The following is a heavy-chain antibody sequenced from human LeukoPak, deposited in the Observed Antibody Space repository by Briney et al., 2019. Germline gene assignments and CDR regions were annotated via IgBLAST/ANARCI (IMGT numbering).Heavy chain of an antibody. J-gene: IGHJ3*02. D-gene: IGHD1-1*01. CDR1: GFPFSSRV. V-gene: IGHV3-66*01. CDR2: IYSGGST. Sequence: PGGSLRLSCAASGFPFSSRVMSWVRQAPGKGLEWVSVIYSGGSTYYADSVKGRFTISRDNSKNTLYLQMNSLRAEDTAVYYCARGPRNDAFDIWGQGTMVTVSS. CDR3: ARGPRNDAFDI.